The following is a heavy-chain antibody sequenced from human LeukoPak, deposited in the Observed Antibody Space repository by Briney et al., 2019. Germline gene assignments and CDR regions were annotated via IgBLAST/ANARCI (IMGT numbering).Heavy chain of an antibody. D-gene: IGHD5-18*01. J-gene: IGHJ4*02. Sequence: PGGSLRLSCAASGXTFSSKWMHWVRQAPGKGLVWVSRIHSDGSTTTYADSVKGRFTISRDNAKNTLYLQMNSLRVEDTAVYYCASDTVDTAVGIDYWGQGTLVTVSS. CDR1: GXTFSSKW. CDR3: ASDTVDTAVGIDY. V-gene: IGHV3-74*01. CDR2: IHSDGSTT.